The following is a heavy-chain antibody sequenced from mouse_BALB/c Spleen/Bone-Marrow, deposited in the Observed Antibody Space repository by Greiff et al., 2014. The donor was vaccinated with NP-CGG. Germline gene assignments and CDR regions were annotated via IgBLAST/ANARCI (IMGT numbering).Heavy chain of an antibody. J-gene: IGHJ4*01. CDR3: ARGPHDDDMDY. CDR1: GLTFSDYY. CDR2: ISDGGSYT. V-gene: IGHV5-4*02. D-gene: IGHD2-3*01. Sequence: EVMLVESGGGLAKPGGSLKLSCAASGLTFSDYYMYWVRQTPEKRLEWVATISDGGSYTYYPDSVKGRFTISRDNVKNNLYLQMSSLKSEDTAMYYCARGPHDDDMDYWGQGTSVTVSS.